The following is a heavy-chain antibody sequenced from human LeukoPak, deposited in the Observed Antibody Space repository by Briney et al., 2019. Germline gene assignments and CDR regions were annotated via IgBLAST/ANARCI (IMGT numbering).Heavy chain of an antibody. CDR2: MKRKTDGRTT. J-gene: IGHJ4*02. V-gene: IGHV3-15*01. D-gene: IGHD1-14*01. Sequence: GGSLRLSCAASGFTFSHAWTSWVRQAPGEGLEWVGRMKRKTDGRTTDYAAPVKGRFTISRVDSKYTLYLQMNSLKTEGTAVYYCTTGGTGTWGQGTLVT. CDR1: GFTFSHAW. CDR3: TTGGTGT.